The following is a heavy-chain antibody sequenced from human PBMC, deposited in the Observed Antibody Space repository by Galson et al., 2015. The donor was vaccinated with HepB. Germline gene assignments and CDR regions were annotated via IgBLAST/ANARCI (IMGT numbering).Heavy chain of an antibody. J-gene: IGHJ3*02. CDR1: GGSISSGGYY. D-gene: IGHD2-2*01. CDR3: ATAGDQYQGAFDI. Sequence: TLSLTCTVSGGSISSGGYYWSWIRQHPGKGLEWIGYIYYSGSTCYNPSLKSRVTISVDTSKNQFSLKLSSVTAADTAVYYCATAGDQYQGAFDIWGQGTMVTVSS. CDR2: IYYSGST. V-gene: IGHV4-31*03.